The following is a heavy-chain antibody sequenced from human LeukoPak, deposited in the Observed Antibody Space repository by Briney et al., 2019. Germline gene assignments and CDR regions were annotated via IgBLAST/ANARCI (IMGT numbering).Heavy chain of an antibody. D-gene: IGHD3-9*01. V-gene: IGHV3-74*01. Sequence: GGSLRLSCAASGFTFSSYWMHWVRQAPGKGLVWVSRINSDGSSTSYADSVKGRFTISRDNAKNTPYLQMNSLRAEDTAVYYCARAIRYFDRLLPDDAFDIWGQGTMVTVSS. CDR2: INSDGSST. CDR3: ARAIRYFDRLLPDDAFDI. CDR1: GFTFSSYW. J-gene: IGHJ3*02.